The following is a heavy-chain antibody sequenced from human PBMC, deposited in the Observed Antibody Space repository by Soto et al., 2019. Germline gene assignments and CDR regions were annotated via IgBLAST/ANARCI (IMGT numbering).Heavy chain of an antibody. J-gene: IGHJ4*02. Sequence: GASVKVSCKASGYTFTNYGISWVRQAPGQGLEWMGWINAGNGNTKYSQKFQGRVTITRDTSASTAYMELSSLRSEDTAVYYCARVRAARGYYFDYWGQGTLVTVSS. D-gene: IGHD6-6*01. V-gene: IGHV1-3*01. CDR1: GYTFTNYG. CDR2: INAGNGNT. CDR3: ARVRAARGYYFDY.